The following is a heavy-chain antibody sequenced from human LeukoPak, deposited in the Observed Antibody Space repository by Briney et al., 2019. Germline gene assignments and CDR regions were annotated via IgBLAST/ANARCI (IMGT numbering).Heavy chain of an antibody. Sequence: SGGTLRLSCAASGFTFNSYGMSWVRQAPGKGLEWISAISGSGGSTYYADSVKGRFTISRDNSKNTLYLQMNSLRAEDTAVYYCAGEYSEDAFDIWGQGTMVTVSS. CDR2: ISGSGGST. D-gene: IGHD5-18*01. J-gene: IGHJ3*02. CDR3: AGEYSEDAFDI. V-gene: IGHV3-23*01. CDR1: GFTFNSYG.